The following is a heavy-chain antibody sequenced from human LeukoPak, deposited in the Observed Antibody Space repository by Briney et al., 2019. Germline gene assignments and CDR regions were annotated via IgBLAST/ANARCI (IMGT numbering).Heavy chain of an antibody. Sequence: GGSLRLSCAASGFTLSRPYMSWVRQAPGKGLEWVANITQDGSDKYYVDSVRGRFTISRDNDKNSVFLQMNSLRAEDTAVYYCAREGITAAGDDAFDIWGQGTMVTVSS. CDR2: ITQDGSDK. D-gene: IGHD6-13*01. CDR1: GFTLSRPY. CDR3: AREGITAAGDDAFDI. J-gene: IGHJ3*02. V-gene: IGHV3-7*01.